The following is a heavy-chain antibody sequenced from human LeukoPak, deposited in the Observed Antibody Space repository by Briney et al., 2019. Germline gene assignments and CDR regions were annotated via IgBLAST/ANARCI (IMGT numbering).Heavy chain of an antibody. V-gene: IGHV1-2*02. J-gene: IGHJ4*02. D-gene: IGHD5-12*01. CDR1: GYIFNGYY. Sequence: GASVKVSCKASGYIFNGYYIHWVRQAPGQGLEWMGWINPNSGDTNYPQKFQGRVTMAWDTSISTAYMELSRLKSDDTAVYYCERGNSGSDYWGQGTLVTVSS. CDR3: ERGNSGSDY. CDR2: INPNSGDT.